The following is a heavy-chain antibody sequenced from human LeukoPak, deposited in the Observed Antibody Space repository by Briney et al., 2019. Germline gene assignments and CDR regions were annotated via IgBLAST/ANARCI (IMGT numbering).Heavy chain of an antibody. V-gene: IGHV3-48*01. CDR1: DSMSRRFK. CDR2: ISDDSSTI. D-gene: IGHD5-18*01. CDR3: ARGGYNYGSVFDY. J-gene: IGHJ4*02. Sequence: GGSLRLSCAASDSMSRRFKMNWVRQAPGKGLEWVSYISDDSSTIHYADSVKARFTISRDNAENSLYLQMNSLRAEDTAVYYCARGGYNYGSVFDYWGQGTLVTVSS.